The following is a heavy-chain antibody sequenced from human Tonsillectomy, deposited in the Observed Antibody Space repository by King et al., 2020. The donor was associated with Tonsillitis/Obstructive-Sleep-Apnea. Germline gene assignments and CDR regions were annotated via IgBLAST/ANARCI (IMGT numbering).Heavy chain of an antibody. V-gene: IGHV1-69*09. J-gene: IGHJ4*02. CDR1: GGTFSSYA. CDR3: ARGSHLEAPVRYFEY. CDR2: IIPMLGIA. Sequence: VQLVESGAEVKKPGSSVKVSCKASGGTFSSYAISWVRQAPGQGLEWMGRIIPMLGIANYAQKFQGRVTITADKSTSTDYMELSRLRSEDTAVYYCARGSHLEAPVRYFEYWGQGTLVTVS. D-gene: IGHD3-16*01.